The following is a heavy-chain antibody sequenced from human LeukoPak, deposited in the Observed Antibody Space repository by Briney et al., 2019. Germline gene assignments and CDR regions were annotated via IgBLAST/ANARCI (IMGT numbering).Heavy chain of an antibody. J-gene: IGHJ4*02. Sequence: SVKVSCKASGGTFSSYAISWVRQAPGQGLEWMGGIIPIFGTANYAQKFQGRVTITADESTSAAYMELSSLRSEDTAVYYCARGARSSSTSCYFGCHFDYWGQGTLVTVSS. CDR2: IIPIFGTA. V-gene: IGHV1-69*01. D-gene: IGHD2-2*01. CDR1: GGTFSSYA. CDR3: ARGARSSSTSCYFGCHFDY.